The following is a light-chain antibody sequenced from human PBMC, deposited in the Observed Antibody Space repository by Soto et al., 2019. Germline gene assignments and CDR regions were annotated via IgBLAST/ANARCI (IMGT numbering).Light chain of an antibody. CDR1: SSNIGNNY. V-gene: IGLV1-51*02. CDR2: ENY. J-gene: IGLJ2*01. Sequence: QSMLTQPPSVSAAPGQKVTISCSGSSSNIGNNYVSWYQHLPGTAPKLLIHENYKRPSGIPDRISGSKSGTSATLGITGLQTGDEADYYCGAWDSSLTTVVFGGGTKVTVL. CDR3: GAWDSSLTTVV.